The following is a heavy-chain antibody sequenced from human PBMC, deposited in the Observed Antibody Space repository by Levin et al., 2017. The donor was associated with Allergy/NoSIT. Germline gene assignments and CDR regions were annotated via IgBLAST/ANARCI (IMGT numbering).Heavy chain of an antibody. D-gene: IGHD4-17*01. V-gene: IGHV3-53*01. CDR2: IYSGGST. CDR3: ARTRTYGDYLY. J-gene: IGHJ4*02. Sequence: GESLKISCAASGFTVSSNYMSWVRQAPGKGLEWVSVIYSGGSTYYADSVKGRFTISRDNSKNTLYLQMNSLRAEDTAVYYCARTRTYGDYLYWGQGTLVTVSS. CDR1: GFTVSSNY.